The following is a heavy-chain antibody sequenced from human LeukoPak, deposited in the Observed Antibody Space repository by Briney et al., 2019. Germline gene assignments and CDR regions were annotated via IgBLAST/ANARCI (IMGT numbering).Heavy chain of an antibody. CDR1: GFTFSSYG. V-gene: IGHV3-7*01. Sequence: GGSLRLSCAASGFTFSSYGMHWVRQAPGKGLEWVANIKQDGSEKYYVDSVKGRFTISRDNAKNSLYLQMNSLRAEDTAVYYCAREGYSPRDGYNFNFDYWGQGTLVTVSS. D-gene: IGHD5-24*01. CDR3: AREGYSPRDGYNFNFDY. J-gene: IGHJ4*02. CDR2: IKQDGSEK.